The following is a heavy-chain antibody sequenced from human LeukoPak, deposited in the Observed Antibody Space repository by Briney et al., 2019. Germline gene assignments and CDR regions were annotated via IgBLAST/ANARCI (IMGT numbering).Heavy chain of an antibody. D-gene: IGHD2-21*01. CDR3: ARHHHDGEAYCGGDCFNWFDP. V-gene: IGHV4-38-2*01. CDR1: GYSISSGYY. CDR2: MYHSGNT. J-gene: IGHJ5*02. Sequence: PSETLSLTCAVSGYSISSGYYWGWIRQPPGKGLEWIGSMYHSGNTYYNPSLKSRVTIAVDTSKNQFSLKLSSVTAADTAVYYCARHHHDGEAYCGGDCFNWFDPWGQGTLVTVSS.